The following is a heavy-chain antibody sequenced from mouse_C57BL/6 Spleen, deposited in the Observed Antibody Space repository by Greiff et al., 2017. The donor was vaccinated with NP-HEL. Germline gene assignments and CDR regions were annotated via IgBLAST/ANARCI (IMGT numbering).Heavy chain of an antibody. D-gene: IGHD2-3*01. J-gene: IGHJ3*01. CDR1: GFNIKDYY. V-gene: IGHV14-1*01. CDR3: IGDDRLLPVD. CDR2: IDPEDGDT. Sequence: VQLQQSGAELVRPGASVKLSCTASGFNIKDYYMHWVKQRPEQGLEWIGRIDPEDGDTEYAPKFQGKATLTADTSSNTAYLQLSSLTSEDTAVYYCIGDDRLLPVDWGQGTLVTVSA.